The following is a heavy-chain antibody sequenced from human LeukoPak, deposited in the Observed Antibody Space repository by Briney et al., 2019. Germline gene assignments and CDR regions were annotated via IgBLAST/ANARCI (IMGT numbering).Heavy chain of an antibody. Sequence: PGGSLRLSCAASGFTFSSYAMSWVRQAPGKGLEWVANIKQDGSEKYYVDSVKGRFTISRDNAKNSLYLQMNSLRAEDTAVYYCARDKDYYDSSGYDYWGQGTLVTVSS. D-gene: IGHD3-22*01. CDR2: IKQDGSEK. J-gene: IGHJ4*02. CDR1: GFTFSSYA. CDR3: ARDKDYYDSSGYDY. V-gene: IGHV3-7*01.